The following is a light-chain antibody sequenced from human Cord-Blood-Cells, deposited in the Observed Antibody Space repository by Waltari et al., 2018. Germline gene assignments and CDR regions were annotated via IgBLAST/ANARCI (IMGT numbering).Light chain of an antibody. Sequence: NFMLTQPHSVSESPGKTVTISCTRSSGSIASNYVQWYQQRPGSSPTTVIYEDNQRPSGVPDRFSCSIDSSSNSASPTISGLKTEDEADYYCQSYDSSNWVFGGGTKLTVL. CDR2: EDN. J-gene: IGLJ3*02. CDR3: QSYDSSNWV. CDR1: SGSIASNY. V-gene: IGLV6-57*01.